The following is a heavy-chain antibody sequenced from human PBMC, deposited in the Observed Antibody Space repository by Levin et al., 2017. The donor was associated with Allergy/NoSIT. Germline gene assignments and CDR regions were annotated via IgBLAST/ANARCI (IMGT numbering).Heavy chain of an antibody. CDR3: AKDLVRSSSWLSADYYYYGMDV. J-gene: IGHJ6*02. CDR2: ISGSGGST. V-gene: IGHV3-23*01. CDR1: GFTFSSYA. D-gene: IGHD6-13*01. Sequence: GESLKISCAASGFTFSSYAMSWVRQAPGKGLEWVSAISGSGGSTYYTDSVKGRFTISRDNSKNTLYLQMNSLRAEDTAVYYCAKDLVRSSSWLSADYYYYGMDVWGQGTTVTVSS.